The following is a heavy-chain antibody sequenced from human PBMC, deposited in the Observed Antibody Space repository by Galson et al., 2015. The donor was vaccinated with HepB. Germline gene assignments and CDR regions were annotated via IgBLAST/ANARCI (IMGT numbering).Heavy chain of an antibody. CDR3: ARDQVWGLLPTAFQH. V-gene: IGHV3-33*08. D-gene: IGHD2-21*02. CDR1: GFTFSSYG. CDR2: IWYDGSNK. J-gene: IGHJ1*01. Sequence: SLRLSCAASGFTFSSYGMHWVRQAPGKGLEWVAVIWYDGSNKYYADSVKGRFTISRDNSKNTLYLQMNSLRAEDTAVYYCARDQVWGLLPTAFQHWGQGTLVTVSS.